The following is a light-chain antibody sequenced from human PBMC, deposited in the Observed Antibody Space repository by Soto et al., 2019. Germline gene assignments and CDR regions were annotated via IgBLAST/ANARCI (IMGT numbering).Light chain of an antibody. CDR3: QQYHSYPYT. CDR2: KAS. Sequence: DIQMTQSPSTLSASVGDRVTITCRASQSISSWLAWYQQKPGKAPKLLIYKASSLESGVPSRFSGSGSGKEFTLTISSLQPDYFATYYCQQYHSYPYTFGQGTKLEIK. J-gene: IGKJ2*01. CDR1: QSISSW. V-gene: IGKV1-5*03.